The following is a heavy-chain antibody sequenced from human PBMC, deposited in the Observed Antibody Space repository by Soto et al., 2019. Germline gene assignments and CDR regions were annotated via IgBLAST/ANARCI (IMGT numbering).Heavy chain of an antibody. V-gene: IGHV3-74*01. Sequence: EVQLVESGGGLVQPGGSLRLSCAASGFTFSGHWMHWVRQAPGKGLVWVSRINGDGSSTNYADFVKGRFTISRDNAERTLYLEMNSLRAEATAVYYCASPVVPAAMWGPYFYGIEVWGQGTTVTVSS. CDR2: INGDGSST. J-gene: IGHJ6*02. D-gene: IGHD2-2*01. CDR3: ASPVVPAAMWGPYFYGIEV. CDR1: GFTFSGHW.